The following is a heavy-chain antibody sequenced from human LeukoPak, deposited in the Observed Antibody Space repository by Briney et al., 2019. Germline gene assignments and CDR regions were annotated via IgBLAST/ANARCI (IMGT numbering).Heavy chain of an antibody. Sequence: GGSLRLSCAASGFIFSSHSMNWVRQAPGKGLEWVSAISSSSTSIKQRDSVKGRFTTYRDNAKSSVYLEMSDLRVEDTAVYYCAKVGTGNQYGSGDFDLWGQGSLVTVSS. J-gene: IGHJ4*02. CDR1: GFIFSSHS. CDR3: AKVGTGNQYGSGDFDL. CDR2: ISSSSTSI. D-gene: IGHD3-10*01. V-gene: IGHV3-21*06.